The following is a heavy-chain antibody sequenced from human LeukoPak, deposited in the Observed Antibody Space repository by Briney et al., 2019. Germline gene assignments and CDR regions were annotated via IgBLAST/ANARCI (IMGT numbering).Heavy chain of an antibody. V-gene: IGHV4-59*08. CDR3: ARLPYYYDSSGYYRASGYFDY. J-gene: IGHJ4*02. Sequence: SETLSLTCAVYGGSISTYYWSWIRQPPGKGLEWIGYIYYSGSTNYNPSLKSRVTISVDTSKNQFSLKLSSVTAADTAVYYCARLPYYYDSSGYYRASGYFDYWGQGTLVTVSS. D-gene: IGHD3-22*01. CDR1: GGSISTYY. CDR2: IYYSGST.